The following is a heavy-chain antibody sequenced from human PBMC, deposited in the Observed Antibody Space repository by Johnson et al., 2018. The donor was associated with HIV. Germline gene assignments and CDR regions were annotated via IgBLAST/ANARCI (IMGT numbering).Heavy chain of an antibody. CDR3: AREAYYARAFDL. CDR2: ISYDGSNK. V-gene: IGHV3-30-3*01. CDR1: GFTFSGSA. D-gene: IGHD3-3*01. Sequence: QVQLVESGGGLVQPGGSLKVSCAGFGFTFSGSAMNWVRQASGKGLEWVAIISYDGSNKYYADSVKGRFTISRDNSKNTLDLRMDSLRVEDTAVYYCAREAYYARAFDLWGQGTMVTVSS. J-gene: IGHJ3*01.